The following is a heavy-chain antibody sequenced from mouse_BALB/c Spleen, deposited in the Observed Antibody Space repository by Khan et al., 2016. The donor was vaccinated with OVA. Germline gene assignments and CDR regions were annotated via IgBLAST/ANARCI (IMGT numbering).Heavy chain of an antibody. D-gene: IGHD2-12*01. V-gene: IGHV1S34*01. CDR2: ISCSKGDT. Sequence: LVKTGASVKISCKTSGYSFSDYYMHWVTQSHGQSLEWIGYISCSKGDTNYNQKFKDKATFTVDPSSSTAYMQFSSLTSEDSAVYCSAICRYIDDYSFDDWGQGITLTVSS. J-gene: IGHJ2*01. CDR3: AICRYIDDYSFDD. CDR1: GYSFSDYY.